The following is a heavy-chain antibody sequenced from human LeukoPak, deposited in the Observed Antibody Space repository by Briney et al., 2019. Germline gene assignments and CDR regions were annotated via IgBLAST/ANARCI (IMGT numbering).Heavy chain of an antibody. V-gene: IGHV3-48*01. CDR1: GFTFSSTS. D-gene: IGHD3-10*01. CDR2: IRGSGTTI. J-gene: IGHJ4*02. Sequence: GGSLRLSCAASGFTFSSTSMNWVRQAPGKGLEWVSYIRGSGTTIYYVDSVKGRFTISRDNAKSSLYLQMNSLKTEDTAVYYCTRRGSNTYYFDYWGQGTLVTVSS. CDR3: TRRGSNTYYFDY.